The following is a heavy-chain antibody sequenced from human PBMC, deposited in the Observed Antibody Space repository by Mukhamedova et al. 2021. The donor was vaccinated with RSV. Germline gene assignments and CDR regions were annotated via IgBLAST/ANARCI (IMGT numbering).Heavy chain of an antibody. V-gene: IGHV3-30-3*01. J-gene: IGHJ4*02. D-gene: IGHD5-24*01. CDR2: VSVDGCQK. CDR3: VRAGRDGYNLLDY. Sequence: MHWVRQAPGKGLESVAVVSVDGCQKYYADSMEGRFTISRDNSKDTLFLQMDSLRAEDTAVYYCVRAGRDGYNLLDYWGQGTLVTV.